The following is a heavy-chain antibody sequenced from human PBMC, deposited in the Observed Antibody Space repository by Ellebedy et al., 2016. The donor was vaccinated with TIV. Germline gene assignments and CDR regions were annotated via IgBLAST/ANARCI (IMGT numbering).Heavy chain of an antibody. CDR2: IRGSSLTI. V-gene: IGHV3-48*04. J-gene: IGHJ3*02. CDR3: ARDMAWGNERVNDALDI. D-gene: IGHD7-27*01. CDR1: GFTFTPYA. Sequence: GGSLRLSCAASGFTFTPYAMNWVRQAPGKGLEWISSIRGSSLTIYYADSVKGRFTISRDNAKNSLYLQMSSLTAEDTAVYYCARDMAWGNERVNDALDIWGQGTMVTVSA.